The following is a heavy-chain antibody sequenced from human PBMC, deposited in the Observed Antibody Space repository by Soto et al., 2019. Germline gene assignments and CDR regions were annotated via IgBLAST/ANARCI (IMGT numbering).Heavy chain of an antibody. V-gene: IGHV3-33*01. CDR2: IWYDGSNK. J-gene: IGHJ4*02. CDR3: ASDFRLGHGSGWTPFDY. CDR1: GFTFSSYG. D-gene: IGHD6-19*01. Sequence: QVQLVESGGGVVQPGRSLRLSCAASGFTFSSYGMHWVRQAPGKGLEWVAVIWYDGSNKYYADSVKGRFTISRDNSKNTLYQQMNNVRAEDTAVYNCASDFRLGHGSGWTPFDYWGQGTLVTVSS.